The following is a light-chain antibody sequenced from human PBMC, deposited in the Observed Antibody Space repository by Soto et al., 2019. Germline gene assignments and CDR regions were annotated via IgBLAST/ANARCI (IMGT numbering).Light chain of an antibody. CDR3: SSYTRSSTYVV. CDR2: DVR. Sequence: QSALTQPASVSGSPGQSITISCTGTSSDVGGYNNVSWYQQHPGKAPKLMIYDVRNRPSGVSNRFSGSKSGNTASLTISGLQAEDEADYYCSSYTRSSTYVVFGGGTKVTVL. J-gene: IGLJ2*01. V-gene: IGLV2-14*01. CDR1: SSDVGGYNN.